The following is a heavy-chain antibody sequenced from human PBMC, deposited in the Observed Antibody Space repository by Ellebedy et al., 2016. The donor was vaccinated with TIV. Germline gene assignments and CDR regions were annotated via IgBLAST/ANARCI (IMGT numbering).Heavy chain of an antibody. Sequence: GESLKISXATSGFTFSRNAMTWVRQAPGKGLEWVSSITSSGDRTNYADSMKGRFTISRDNFKSTLLLQMNTLTAEDTAVYYCATVSGKYYFDSWGQGTLVTVSS. CDR3: ATVSGKYYFDS. V-gene: IGHV3-23*01. D-gene: IGHD2-8*01. J-gene: IGHJ4*02. CDR1: GFTFSRNA. CDR2: ITSSGDRT.